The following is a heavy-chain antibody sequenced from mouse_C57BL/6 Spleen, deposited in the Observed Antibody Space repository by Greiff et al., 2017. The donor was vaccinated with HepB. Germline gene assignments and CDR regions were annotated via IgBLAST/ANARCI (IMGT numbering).Heavy chain of an antibody. J-gene: IGHJ1*03. Sequence: EVQGVESGGGLVKPGGSLKLSCAASGFTFSSYAMSWVRQTPEKRLEWVATISDGGSYTYYPDNVKGRFTISRDNAKNNLYLQMSHLKSEDTAMYYCARDRGDDYDDWYFDVWGTGTTVTVSS. CDR3: ARDRGDDYDDWYFDV. V-gene: IGHV5-4*01. CDR2: ISDGGSYT. CDR1: GFTFSSYA. D-gene: IGHD2-4*01.